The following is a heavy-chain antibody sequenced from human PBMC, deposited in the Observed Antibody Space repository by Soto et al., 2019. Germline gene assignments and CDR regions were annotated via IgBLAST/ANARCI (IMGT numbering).Heavy chain of an antibody. CDR2: IAYDGGSK. Sequence: PGGSLRLSCAASGFTFSTYAMHWVRQAQGKGLEWVAVIAYDGGSKYYVDSVRGRFTISRDNSKNTLHLQMNSLRAEDTAVYYCARDRTSSSNWFDPWGQGTLVTVSS. CDR1: GFTFSTYA. D-gene: IGHD6-6*01. J-gene: IGHJ5*02. V-gene: IGHV3-30*03. CDR3: ARDRTSSSNWFDP.